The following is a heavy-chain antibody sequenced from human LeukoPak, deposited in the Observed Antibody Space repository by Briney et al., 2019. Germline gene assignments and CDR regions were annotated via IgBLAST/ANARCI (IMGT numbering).Heavy chain of an antibody. J-gene: IGHJ5*02. Sequence: PGGSLRLSCAASGFTFSSYWMSWVRQAPGKGLEWVANIKQDGSEKYYVDSVKGRFTISRDNAKNSLYLQMNSLRAEDTAVYYCARVFYSYGEGWFDPWSQGTLVTVSS. V-gene: IGHV3-7*01. CDR2: IKQDGSEK. CDR1: GFTFSSYW. D-gene: IGHD4-17*01. CDR3: ARVFYSYGEGWFDP.